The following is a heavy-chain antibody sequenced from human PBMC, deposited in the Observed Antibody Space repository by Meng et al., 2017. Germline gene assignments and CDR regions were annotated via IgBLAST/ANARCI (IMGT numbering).Heavy chain of an antibody. CDR3: ARAIAVSGTGRFDY. D-gene: IGHD6-19*01. Sequence: VQRVHVGAEVKKPGGSVKVSSKASGYTFTTYAIHCVRQAPGQRLEWMGWINAGNSDTKYSQKLQGRVTITRDTSASTVYMEVSSLRSEDTGVYYCARAIAVSGTGRFDYWGQGTLVTVSS. CDR2: INAGNSDT. J-gene: IGHJ4*02. V-gene: IGHV1-3*01. CDR1: GYTFTTYA.